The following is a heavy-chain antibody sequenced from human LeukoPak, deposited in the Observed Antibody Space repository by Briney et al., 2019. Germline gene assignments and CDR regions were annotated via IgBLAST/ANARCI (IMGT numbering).Heavy chain of an antibody. V-gene: IGHV4-4*07. D-gene: IGHD1-26*01. J-gene: IGHJ3*02. CDR2: IFISGST. CDR1: GGSTSSYY. Sequence: SETLSLTCTVSGGSTSSYYWSWIRQPAGKGLEWIGRIFISGSTSYNPSLKSRVTMSVDTSKNQFSLELSSVTAADTAIYYCARLLRPGGRTGDAFDIWGQGTMVTVSS. CDR3: ARLLRPGGRTGDAFDI.